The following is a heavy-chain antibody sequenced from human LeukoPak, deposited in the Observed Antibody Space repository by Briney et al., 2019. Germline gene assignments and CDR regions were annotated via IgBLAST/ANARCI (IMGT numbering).Heavy chain of an antibody. CDR1: GYTFTGYY. V-gene: IGHV1-2*06. CDR2: INPNNGGT. D-gene: IGHD3/OR15-3a*01. Sequence: ASVKVSCKASGYTFTGYYMHWVRQAPGQGLEWMGRINPNNGGTNYAQKFQGRVTMTRDTSISTAYMELSSLRSDDTAVYYCARGFSTALDNWFDPWGQGTLVTVSS. J-gene: IGHJ5*02. CDR3: ARGFSTALDNWFDP.